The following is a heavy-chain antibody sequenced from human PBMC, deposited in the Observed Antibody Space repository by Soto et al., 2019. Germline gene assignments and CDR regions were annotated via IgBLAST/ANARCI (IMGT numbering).Heavy chain of an antibody. CDR3: AKDGGWSHPYYYYYGMDV. CDR2: ISYDGSNK. J-gene: IGHJ6*02. CDR1: GFTFSSYG. V-gene: IGHV3-30*18. Sequence: PGGSLRLSCAASGFTFSSYGMHWVRQAPGKGLEWVAVISYDGSNKYYADSVKGRFTISRDNSKNTLYLQMNSLRAEDTAVYYWAKDGGWSHPYYYYYGMDVWGQGTTVTVSS. D-gene: IGHD2-15*01.